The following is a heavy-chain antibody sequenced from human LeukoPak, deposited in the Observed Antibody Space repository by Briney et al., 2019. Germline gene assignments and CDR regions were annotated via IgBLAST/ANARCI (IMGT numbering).Heavy chain of an antibody. CDR1: GFSFSSYA. V-gene: IGHV3-23*01. J-gene: IGHJ4*02. CDR2: ISISGGGT. CDR3: AKDGGRGYCGGGSCYPFDS. Sequence: GGSLRLSCTASGFSFSSYAMSWVRQAPGKGLEWVSFISISGGGTYYADSMKGRFTISRDNSKNTVSLQMDSLRAEDTAIYYCAKDGGRGYCGGGSCYPFDSWGQGILVTVSS. D-gene: IGHD2-15*01.